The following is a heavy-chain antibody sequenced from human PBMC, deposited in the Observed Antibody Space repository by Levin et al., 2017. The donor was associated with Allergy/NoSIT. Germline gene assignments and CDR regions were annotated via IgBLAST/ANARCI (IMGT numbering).Heavy chain of an antibody. J-gene: IGHJ4*02. V-gene: IGHV3-48*01. D-gene: IGHD5-12*01. CDR3: ARDLTSPYSGYDSFDY. CDR2: ISSSSSTI. Sequence: GESLKISCAASGFTFSSYSMNWVRQAPGKGLEWVSYISSSSSTIYYADSVKGRFTISRDNAKNSLYLQMNSLRAEDTAVYYCARDLTSPYSGYDSFDYWGQGTLVTVSS. CDR1: GFTFSSYS.